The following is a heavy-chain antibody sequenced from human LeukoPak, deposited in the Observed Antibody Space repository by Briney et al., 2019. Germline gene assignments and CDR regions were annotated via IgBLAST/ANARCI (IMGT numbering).Heavy chain of an antibody. CDR2: IYYSGGT. CDR1: GGSISSYY. J-gene: IGHJ4*02. D-gene: IGHD3-10*01. Sequence: KSSETLSLTCTVAGGSISSYYWSWIRQPQGKVLEWIGYIYYSGGTNYDPSLKSRVTISVHTSKNQFSLKLSSVTAADTAVYYCARDSGEVPDYWGQGTMVTVSS. V-gene: IGHV4-59*01. CDR3: ARDSGEVPDY.